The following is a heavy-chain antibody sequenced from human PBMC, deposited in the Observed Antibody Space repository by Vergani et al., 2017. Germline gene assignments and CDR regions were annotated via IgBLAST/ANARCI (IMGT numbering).Heavy chain of an antibody. Sequence: QVQLQESGPGLVKPSETLSLTCTVSGGSISSYYWSWIRQPPGKGLEWIGYIYYSGSTNYNPSLKIRVTISVDTSKNQFSLKLSSVTAADTAVYYCARDYGGYSGYENQGMDVWGQGTTVTVSS. J-gene: IGHJ6*02. V-gene: IGHV4-59*01. D-gene: IGHD5-12*01. CDR1: GGSISSYY. CDR3: ARDYGGYSGYENQGMDV. CDR2: IYYSGST.